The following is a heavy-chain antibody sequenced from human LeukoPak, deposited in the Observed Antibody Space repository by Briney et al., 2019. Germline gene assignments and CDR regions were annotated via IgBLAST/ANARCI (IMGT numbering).Heavy chain of an antibody. CDR2: IYHSGST. Sequence: PSETLSLTCTVSGDSISSSPYFCGWLRQPPGKGLEWIGYIYHSGSTYYNPSLKSRVTISVDRSKNQFSLKLSSVTAADTAVYYCARGAGYCSSTSCLENNWFDPWGQGTLVTVSS. CDR1: GDSISSSPYF. V-gene: IGHV4-30-2*01. D-gene: IGHD2-2*01. J-gene: IGHJ5*02. CDR3: ARGAGYCSSTSCLENNWFDP.